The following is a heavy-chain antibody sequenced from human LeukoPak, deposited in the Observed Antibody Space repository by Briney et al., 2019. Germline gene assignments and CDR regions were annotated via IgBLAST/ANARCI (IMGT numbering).Heavy chain of an antibody. CDR3: ARLDYYGSGSFDY. CDR2: IYHSGST. Sequence: PSETLSLTCTVSGYSISSGYYWGWIRQPPGKGLEWIGSIYHSGSTYYNPSLKSRVTISVDTSKNQFSLKLSSVTAADTAVYYCARLDYYGSGSFDYWGQGTLVTVSS. CDR1: GYSISSGYY. V-gene: IGHV4-38-2*02. D-gene: IGHD3-10*01. J-gene: IGHJ4*02.